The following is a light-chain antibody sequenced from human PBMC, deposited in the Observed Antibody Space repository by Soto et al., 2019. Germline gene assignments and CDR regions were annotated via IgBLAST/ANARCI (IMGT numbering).Light chain of an antibody. CDR1: QTVSSW. CDR3: QHYNSYPLT. V-gene: IGKV1-5*03. CDR2: QAS. J-gene: IGKJ4*01. Sequence: EIQMTQSPSSLSASVGDRVTITCRASQTVSSWLAWYQQKPGKAPKLLIYQASTLETGVPSRFSGSGSGTEFTLTIAGLQPDDFATYYCQHYNSYPLTFGGGTKVDIK.